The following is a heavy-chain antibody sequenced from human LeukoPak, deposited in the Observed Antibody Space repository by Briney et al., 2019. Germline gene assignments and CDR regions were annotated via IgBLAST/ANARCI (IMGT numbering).Heavy chain of an antibody. Sequence: SETLSLTCAVYGGSFSGYYWSWIRQPPGEGLEWIGEINHSGSTNYNPSLKSRVTISVDTSKNQFSLKLSSVTAADTAVYYCARPMVRYWFDPWGQGTLVTVSS. CDR2: INHSGST. D-gene: IGHD2-8*01. V-gene: IGHV4-34*01. J-gene: IGHJ5*02. CDR1: GGSFSGYY. CDR3: ARPMVRYWFDP.